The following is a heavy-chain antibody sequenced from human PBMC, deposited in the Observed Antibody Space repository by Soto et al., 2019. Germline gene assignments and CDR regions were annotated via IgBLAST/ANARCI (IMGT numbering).Heavy chain of an antibody. CDR1: GDTFSFYS. V-gene: IGHV1-69*02. D-gene: IGHD3-10*01. CDR3: ASSYGSGYRAFDY. Sequence: QVQLVQSGAEVKKPGSSVRVSCKASGDTFSFYSINWVRQAPGLGLEWMGRINPILSMSNYAQRFQGRVTGTADKSTSTAYMELSSLISEDTAMYYCASSYGSGYRAFDYWGQGALVTVSS. CDR2: INPILSMS. J-gene: IGHJ4*02.